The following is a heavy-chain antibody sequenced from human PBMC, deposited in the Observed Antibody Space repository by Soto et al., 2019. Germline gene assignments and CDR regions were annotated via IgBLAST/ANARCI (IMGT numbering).Heavy chain of an antibody. Sequence: QVQLVESGGGVVQPGRSLRLSCAASGFTFSSYAMHWVRQAPGKGLEWVSVISYDGSNKYYADSVKGRFTISRDNSKNAMYLQKNNRKAEDTAVYYCARNNLRRGILSTIQSTARYGMDVWGQGTTVTVSS. J-gene: IGHJ6*01. D-gene: IGHD2-15*01. CDR3: ARNNLRRGILSTIQSTARYGMDV. V-gene: IGHV3-30-3*01. CDR1: GFTFSSYA. CDR2: ISYDGSNK.